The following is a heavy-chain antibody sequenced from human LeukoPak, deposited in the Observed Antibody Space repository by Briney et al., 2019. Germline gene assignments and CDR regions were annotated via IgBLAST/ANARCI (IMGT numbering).Heavy chain of an antibody. J-gene: IGHJ4*02. CDR1: GFTFSSYA. D-gene: IGHD6-13*01. Sequence: PGGSLRLSCAASGFTFSSYAMSWVRQAPGKGLEWVSAISGSGGSTYYADSVKGRFTISRDNSKNTLYLQMNSLRAEDTAVYYCAKLGGNGIAAAGSSIGYWGQGTLVTVSS. CDR2: ISGSGGST. V-gene: IGHV3-23*01. CDR3: AKLGGNGIAAAGSSIGY.